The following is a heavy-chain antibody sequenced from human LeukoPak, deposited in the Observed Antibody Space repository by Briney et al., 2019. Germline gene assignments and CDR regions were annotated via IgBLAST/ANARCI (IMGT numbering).Heavy chain of an antibody. D-gene: IGHD3-22*01. CDR1: GFTFSSYS. J-gene: IGHJ4*02. Sequence: GGSLRLSCAASGFTFSSYSMNWVRQAPGKGLEWVSSISSSSSYIYYADSVKGRFTISRDNAKNSLYRQMNSLRAEDTAVYYCARDPTSVYYDSSDYWGQGTLVTVAS. V-gene: IGHV3-21*01. CDR2: ISSSSSYI. CDR3: ARDPTSVYYDSSDY.